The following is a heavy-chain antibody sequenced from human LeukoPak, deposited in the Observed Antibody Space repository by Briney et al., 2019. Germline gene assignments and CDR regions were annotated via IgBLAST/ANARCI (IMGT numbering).Heavy chain of an antibody. V-gene: IGHV3-23*01. Sequence: GGSLRLSCAASGFTFPSYAMSWVRQAPGKGLEWVSTISDSGGGTFYADSVKGRFTISRDNSKNTLYLQMNSLRAEDTAVFYCARVAYTYGNSQGFDYWGQGTLVTVSS. CDR3: ARVAYTYGNSQGFDY. CDR2: ISDSGGGT. CDR1: GFTFPSYA. J-gene: IGHJ4*02. D-gene: IGHD4-23*01.